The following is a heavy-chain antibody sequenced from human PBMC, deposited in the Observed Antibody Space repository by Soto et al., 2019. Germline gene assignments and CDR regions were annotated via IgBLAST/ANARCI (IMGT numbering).Heavy chain of an antibody. CDR3: ARVDVVVAADAFDI. CDR2: IYYDGSNE. Sequence: QVQLVESGGGVVQPGRSLRHSCAASEFTFSNFGMHWVRQAPGKGLEWVAVIYYDGSNEYYADSVKGRFTISRDNSKNTLYLQMNSLRAEDTAVYYCARVDVVVAADAFDIWGQGTMVTVSS. J-gene: IGHJ3*02. V-gene: IGHV3-33*01. D-gene: IGHD2-15*01. CDR1: EFTFSNFG.